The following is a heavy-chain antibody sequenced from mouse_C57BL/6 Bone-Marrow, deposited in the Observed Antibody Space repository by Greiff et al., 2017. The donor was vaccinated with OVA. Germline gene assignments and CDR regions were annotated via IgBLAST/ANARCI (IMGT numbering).Heavy chain of an antibody. CDR1: GYTFTSYG. D-gene: IGHD1-1*01. Sequence: QVQLKQSGAELARPGASVKLSCKASGYTFTSYGISWVKQRTGQGLEWIGEIYPRSGNTYYNEKFKGKATLTADKSSSTAYMELRSLTSEDSAVYFCARDYYGSSLDAMDYWGQGTSVTVSS. CDR2: IYPRSGNT. CDR3: ARDYYGSSLDAMDY. V-gene: IGHV1-81*01. J-gene: IGHJ4*01.